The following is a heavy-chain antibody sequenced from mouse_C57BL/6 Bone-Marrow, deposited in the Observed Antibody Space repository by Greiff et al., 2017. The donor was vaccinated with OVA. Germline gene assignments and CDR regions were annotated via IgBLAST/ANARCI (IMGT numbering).Heavy chain of an antibody. V-gene: IGHV1-82*01. J-gene: IGHJ4*01. Sequence: QVQLQQSGPELVKPGASVKISCKASGYAFSSSWMNWVKQRPGTGLEWIGRIYPGDGDTNYNGKFKGKATLTADKSSSTAYMQLSSLTSEDAAVYFCARRDYPFYYAMDYWGQGTSVTVSS. CDR3: ARRDYPFYYAMDY. CDR1: GYAFSSSW. CDR2: IYPGDGDT. D-gene: IGHD2-4*01.